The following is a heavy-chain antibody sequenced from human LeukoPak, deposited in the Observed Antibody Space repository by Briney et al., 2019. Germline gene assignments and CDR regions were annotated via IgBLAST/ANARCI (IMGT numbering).Heavy chain of an antibody. D-gene: IGHD2-2*01. CDR1: GGAFSNYF. V-gene: IGHV4-34*01. CDR3: ARGQYCSTTTCYSARRYFDF. CDR2: INDSGST. J-gene: IGHJ4*02. Sequence: PSETLSPTCAVSGGAFSNYFWTWIRQPPGKGLEWIAEINDSGSTNSNSSLRSRVAISVDTSKNQFSLRLTSVTAADTAVYYCARGQYCSTTTCYSARRYFDFWGQGTLVTVSS.